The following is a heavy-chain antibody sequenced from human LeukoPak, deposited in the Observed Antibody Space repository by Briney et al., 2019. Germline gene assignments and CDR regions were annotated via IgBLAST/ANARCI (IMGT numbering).Heavy chain of an antibody. CDR1: GGSFSGYY. Sequence: SETLSLTCAVYGGSFSGYYWSWIRQPPGKGLEWIGEINHGGSTNYNPSLKSRVTISVDTSKNQFSLKLSSVTAADTAVYYCARDVPRPYGMDVWGQGTTVTVSS. D-gene: IGHD2-2*01. CDR2: INHGGST. V-gene: IGHV4-34*01. CDR3: ARDVPRPYGMDV. J-gene: IGHJ6*02.